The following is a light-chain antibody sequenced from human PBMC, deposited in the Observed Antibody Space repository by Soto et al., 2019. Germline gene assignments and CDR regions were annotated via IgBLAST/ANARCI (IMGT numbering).Light chain of an antibody. V-gene: IGKV1-5*01. CDR1: QSISTW. CDR2: DAS. CDR3: QQYASYST. Sequence: DIQMTQSPSTLSASVGDRVTITCRTSQSISTWLAWYQQKPGKAPNLLIYDASSLESGVPSRFSGSGSGTEFTLTISSLQPEDFATYYCQQYASYSTFGQGTKVDIK. J-gene: IGKJ1*01.